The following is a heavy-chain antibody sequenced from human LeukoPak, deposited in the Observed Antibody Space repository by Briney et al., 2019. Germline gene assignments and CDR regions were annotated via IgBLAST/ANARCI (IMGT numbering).Heavy chain of an antibody. V-gene: IGHV3-23*01. CDR1: GFTFSSYA. CDR2: ISGSGGST. D-gene: IGHD2-15*01. CDR3: AKVSIVVVVAAIFDY. J-gene: IGHJ4*02. Sequence: PGGSLRLSCAASGFTFSSYAMSWVRQALGKGLEWVSAISGSGGSTYYADSVKGRFTISRDNSKNTLYLQMNSLRAEDTAVYYCAKVSIVVVVAAIFDYWGQGTLVTVSS.